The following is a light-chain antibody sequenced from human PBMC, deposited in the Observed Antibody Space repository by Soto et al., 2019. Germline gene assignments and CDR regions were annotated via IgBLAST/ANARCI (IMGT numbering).Light chain of an antibody. CDR2: DNS. J-gene: IGLJ3*02. V-gene: IGLV1-40*01. CDR1: SSNIGAGYD. Sequence: QSVLTQPPSVSGAPGQRVTISCTGSSSNIGAGYDVHWYQQLPGTAPKLLIYDNSNRPSGVPDRFSGSKSGTSASLAITGRQADDEADYYCQSYDSSMSGSLVFGGGTKVTVL. CDR3: QSYDSSMSGSLV.